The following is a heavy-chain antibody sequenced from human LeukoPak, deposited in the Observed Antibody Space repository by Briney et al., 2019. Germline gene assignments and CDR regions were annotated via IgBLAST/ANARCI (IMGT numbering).Heavy chain of an antibody. Sequence: PGGSLRLSCGASGFTFSDYYMSWIRQAPGKGLEWVSYISSSGSTIYYADSVKGRFTISRDNAKNSLYLQMNSLRAEDTAVYYCVVVAAAQSVDYWGQGTLVTVSS. J-gene: IGHJ4*02. V-gene: IGHV3-11*04. CDR1: GFTFSDYY. CDR3: VVVAAAQSVDY. CDR2: ISSSGSTI. D-gene: IGHD2-15*01.